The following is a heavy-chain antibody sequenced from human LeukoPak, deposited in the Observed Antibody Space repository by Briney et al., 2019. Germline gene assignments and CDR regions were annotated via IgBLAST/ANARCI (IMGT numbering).Heavy chain of an antibody. CDR3: ARGLKDFWSGHGAFDI. CDR2: ISSSSSYI. D-gene: IGHD3-3*01. Sequence: GGSLRLSCAASGFTFSSYSMNWVRQAPGKGLEWVSSISSSSSYIYYADSVKGRCTISRDNAKNSLYLQMNSLRAEVTAVYYCARGLKDFWSGHGAFDIWGQGTMVTVSS. V-gene: IGHV3-21*01. J-gene: IGHJ3*02. CDR1: GFTFSSYS.